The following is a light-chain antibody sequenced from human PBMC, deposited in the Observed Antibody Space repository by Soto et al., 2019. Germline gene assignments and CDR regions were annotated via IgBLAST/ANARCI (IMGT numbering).Light chain of an antibody. CDR2: GAS. CDR3: QHSYDTPLT. V-gene: IGKV1-9*01. Sequence: DIQLTQSPSFLSASVGDRVTITCRASQGIRSYLAWYQQRPGKAPELLIYGASTLRTGVASRFSGSGSGTEFTLTISSLQPDDFATYYCQHSYDTPLTFGGGTKVDIK. CDR1: QGIRSY. J-gene: IGKJ4*01.